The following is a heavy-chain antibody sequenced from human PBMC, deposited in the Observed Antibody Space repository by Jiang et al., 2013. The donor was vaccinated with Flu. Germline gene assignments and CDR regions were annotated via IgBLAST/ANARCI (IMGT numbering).Heavy chain of an antibody. D-gene: IGHD2-15*01. J-gene: IGHJ4*02. V-gene: IGHV3-23*01. CDR1: GFSLSYYG. CDR2: FGNSGIGT. Sequence: GLVQPGGSLRLSCEASGFSLSYYGMSWVRQAPGKGLEWVSSFGNSGIGTYYADCVKGRFTISRDNSKNTLYLQMDSLRVEDTAVYLCAKHRVAARPYYFDSWGQGTLVTVSS. CDR3: AKHRVAARPYYFDS.